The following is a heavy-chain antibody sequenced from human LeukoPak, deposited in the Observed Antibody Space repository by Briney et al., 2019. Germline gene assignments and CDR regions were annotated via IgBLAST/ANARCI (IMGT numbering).Heavy chain of an antibody. CDR2: IYPGDSDT. CDR3: ARRVRGSSSSIDY. CDR1: GYSFTSYW. J-gene: IGHJ4*02. V-gene: IGHV5-51*01. Sequence: GESLKISCKGSGYSFTSYWIGWVRQMPGKGLEWMGIIYPGDSDTRYSPSLQGQVTISADKSISTAYLQWSSLKAPDTAMYYCARRVRGSSSSIDYWGQGTLVTVSS. D-gene: IGHD6-6*01.